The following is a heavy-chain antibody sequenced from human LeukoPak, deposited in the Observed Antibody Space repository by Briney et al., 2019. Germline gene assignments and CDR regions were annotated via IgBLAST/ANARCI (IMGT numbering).Heavy chain of an antibody. CDR1: GFTFSSYA. D-gene: IGHD3-3*01. J-gene: IGHJ4*02. V-gene: IGHV3-30-3*01. CDR3: ARDKDGLRFLEWLFGFDY. Sequence: GGSLRLSCAASGFTFSSYAMHWVRQAPGKGLEWVAVISYDGSNKYYADSVKGRFTISRDNSKNTLYLQMNNLRAEDTAVYYCARDKDGLRFLEWLFGFDYWGQGTLVTVPS. CDR2: ISYDGSNK.